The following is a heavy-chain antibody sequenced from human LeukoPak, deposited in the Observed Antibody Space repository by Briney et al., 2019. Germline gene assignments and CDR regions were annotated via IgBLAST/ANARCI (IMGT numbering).Heavy chain of an antibody. Sequence: GGSLRLSCAASGFTFSSYRMNWVRQAPGKGLEWVSSISAGSNYIYYGDSVKGRFTISRDNAKNSLYLQMSSLRAEDTAVYYCARDASTRCYLCEVDYWGQGTLVTVSS. CDR1: GFTFSSYR. CDR3: ARDASTRCYLCEVDY. CDR2: ISAGSNYI. J-gene: IGHJ4*02. D-gene: IGHD2-2*01. V-gene: IGHV3-21*01.